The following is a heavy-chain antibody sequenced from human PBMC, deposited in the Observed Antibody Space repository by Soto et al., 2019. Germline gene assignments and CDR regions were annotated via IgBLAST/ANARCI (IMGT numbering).Heavy chain of an antibody. V-gene: IGHV1-2*02. CDR1: GYSFTDYC. J-gene: IGHJ4*02. D-gene: IGHD1-26*01. Sequence: VGSVKVSCKASGYSFTDYCMHWVRQAPGQGLEWMGWINPYNGGTIYAQKFQGRVTMTRDTSISTAYMELSGLRSDDTAVYYCAREIVGTSTSDYCGQRTLVTVSS. CDR3: AREIVGTSTSDY. CDR2: INPYNGGT.